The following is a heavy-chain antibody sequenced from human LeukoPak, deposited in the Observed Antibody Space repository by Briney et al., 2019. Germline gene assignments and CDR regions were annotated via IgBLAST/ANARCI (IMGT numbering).Heavy chain of an antibody. CDR3: VFYYDSSGYNY. CDR1: GFTFSDYY. CDR2: ISSSGSTI. Sequence: GGSLRLSYAASGFTFSDYYMSWIRQAPGKRLEWVSYISSSGSTIYYADSVKGRFTISRDNAKNSLYLQMNSLRAEDTAVYYCVFYYDSSGYNYWGQGTLVTVSS. V-gene: IGHV3-11*01. J-gene: IGHJ4*02. D-gene: IGHD3-22*01.